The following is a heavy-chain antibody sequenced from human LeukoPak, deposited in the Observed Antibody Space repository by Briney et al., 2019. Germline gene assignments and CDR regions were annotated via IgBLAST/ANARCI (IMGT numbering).Heavy chain of an antibody. Sequence: SVKVSCKASGVTFSSYAISWVRQAPGQGLEWMGRIIPIFGAANYAQKFQGRVTITTDESTSTAYMELSSLRSEDTAVYYCARDGYYDSSGYYYFDYWGQGTLVTVS. V-gene: IGHV1-69*05. CDR1: GVTFSSYA. J-gene: IGHJ4*02. D-gene: IGHD3-22*01. CDR3: ARDGYYDSSGYYYFDY. CDR2: IIPIFGAA.